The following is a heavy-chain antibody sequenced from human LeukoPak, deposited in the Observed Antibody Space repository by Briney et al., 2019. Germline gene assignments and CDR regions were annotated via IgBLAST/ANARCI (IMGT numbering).Heavy chain of an antibody. V-gene: IGHV3-64D*06. CDR3: VKTMVVFGGLIRTDAFDV. Sequence: GGSLRLTCAASGFSFNKFAVHWIRQAPGKGLEYVSGINSDGATSHYADSAKGRFTISRDNSKNALYLQLSCLRPEDTALYYCVKTMVVFGGLIRTDAFDVWGQGTMVTVSP. D-gene: IGHD3-10*01. CDR1: GFSFNKFA. CDR2: INSDGATS. J-gene: IGHJ3*01.